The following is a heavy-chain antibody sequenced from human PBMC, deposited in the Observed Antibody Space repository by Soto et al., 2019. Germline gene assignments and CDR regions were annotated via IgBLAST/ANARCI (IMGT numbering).Heavy chain of an antibody. CDR3: ARGRTVRNYADDSSDYFYFFDY. V-gene: IGHV4-59*01. J-gene: IGHJ4*02. Sequence: SETLSLTCTVSGDSISTFYWGWMRQSPGEELEWIGYVYYTGSTNYNPSLKSRVTISVDRSKNQFSLKLTSANAADTAVYYCARGRTVRNYADDSSDYFYFFDYWGQGTQVTVSS. CDR2: VYYTGST. CDR1: GDSISTFY. D-gene: IGHD3-22*01.